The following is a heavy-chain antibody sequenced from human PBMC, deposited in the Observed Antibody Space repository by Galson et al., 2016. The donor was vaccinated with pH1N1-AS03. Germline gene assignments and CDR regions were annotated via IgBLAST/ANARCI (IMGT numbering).Heavy chain of an antibody. D-gene: IGHD2-21*01. Sequence: QSGAEVKKPRESLKLSCEGSGYNFNTYWIVWVRQMAGKGLECVGAIFPGDSDTRYCPSFEGQVTISAEKSLNTAYLQWTSLQASDTAIYYCARHRRELLHYYDGMDVWGQGTTVTVSS. V-gene: IGHV5-51*01. CDR2: IFPGDSDT. J-gene: IGHJ6*02. CDR1: GYNFNTYW. CDR3: ARHRRELLHYYDGMDV.